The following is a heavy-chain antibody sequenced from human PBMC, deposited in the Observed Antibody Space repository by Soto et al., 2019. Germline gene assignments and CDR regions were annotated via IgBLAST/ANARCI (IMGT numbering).Heavy chain of an antibody. D-gene: IGHD2-2*01. CDR2: IYYSGST. CDR1: GGSISSSSSYY. V-gene: IGHV4-39*01. CDR3: ARLGKVGQAGYYYYGMDV. J-gene: IGHJ6*02. Sequence: SETLSLTCTVSGGSISSSSSYYWGWIRQPPGKGLEWIGSIYYSGSTYYNPSLKSRVTISVDTSKNQFSLKLSSVTAADTAVYYCARLGKVGQAGYYYYGMDVWGQGTTVTVSS.